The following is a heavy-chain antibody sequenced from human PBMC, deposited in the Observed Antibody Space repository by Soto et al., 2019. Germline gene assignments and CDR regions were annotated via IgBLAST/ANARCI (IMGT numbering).Heavy chain of an antibody. D-gene: IGHD6-25*01. Sequence: GGLLPPCSASGSTFSSYGMPGVRQAPGKGLEWVAVISYDGSNKYYADSVTCRFTIARDNSKNTLYLQMNSLRAEDTDVYYCEKEGVIAAAGPHFDYWGQGTLVTVYS. V-gene: IGHV3-30*18. J-gene: IGHJ4*02. CDR2: ISYDGSNK. CDR3: EKEGVIAAAGPHFDY. CDR1: GSTFSSYG.